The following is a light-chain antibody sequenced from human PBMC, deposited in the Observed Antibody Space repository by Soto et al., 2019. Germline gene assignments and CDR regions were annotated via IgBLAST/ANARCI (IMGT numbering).Light chain of an antibody. J-gene: IGKJ1*01. Sequence: EIVLTQSPGTLSLPPGDRATLSCRASQSVSRSYLGCYQQKPGQAPRLLMYGASIRAAGVPDRFSGSGSGTEFTLTISRLEPEDFTVYYCHHYETFGQGTKVDIK. V-gene: IGKV3-20*01. CDR2: GAS. CDR1: QSVSRSY. CDR3: HHYET.